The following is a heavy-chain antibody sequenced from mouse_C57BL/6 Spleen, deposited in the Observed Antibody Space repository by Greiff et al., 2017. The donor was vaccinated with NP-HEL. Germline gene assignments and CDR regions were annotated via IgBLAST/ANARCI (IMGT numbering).Heavy chain of an antibody. J-gene: IGHJ3*01. CDR1: GYTFTSYW. V-gene: IGHV1-64*01. CDR2: IHPNSGST. CDR3: AREGDSSGYVGFAY. D-gene: IGHD3-2*02. Sequence: VQLQQPGAELVKPGASVKLSCKASGYTFTSYWMHWVKQRPGQGLEWIGMIHPNSGSTNYNEKFKSKATLTVDKSSSTAHMQLSSLTSEDSAVYYCAREGDSSGYVGFAYWGQGTLVTVSA.